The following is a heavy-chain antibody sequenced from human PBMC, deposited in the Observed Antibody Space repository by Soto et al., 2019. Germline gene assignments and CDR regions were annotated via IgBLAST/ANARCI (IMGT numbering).Heavy chain of an antibody. J-gene: IGHJ6*02. Sequence: SETLSLTCTGSGGAVSSGSYYGSWIRQPPGKGLEWIGYVHYSGSTNYSPSLKSRVTISVDTSKNQFSLKLNSVTAADTAVYYCARDRYRYSGGSHYSYGTDVWGQAPTVTVSS. V-gene: IGHV4-61*01. CDR2: VHYSGST. CDR1: GGAVSSGSYY. CDR3: ARDRYRYSGGSHYSYGTDV. D-gene: IGHD1-26*01.